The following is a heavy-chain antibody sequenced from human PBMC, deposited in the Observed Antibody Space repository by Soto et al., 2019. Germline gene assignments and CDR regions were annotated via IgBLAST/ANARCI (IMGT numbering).Heavy chain of an antibody. J-gene: IGHJ4*02. V-gene: IGHV3-21*06. CDR1: GFTFTRYS. CDR3: ARGSEVLISIFAY. Sequence: PGGSLRLSCAASGFTFTRYSMNWVRQAPGKGLEWVSSISSTTNYIYYGDSMKGRFNISRDNAKYSLYLEMNSLRAEDTAVYYCARGSEVLISIFAYLGQGTLLTVSS. CDR2: ISSTTNYI.